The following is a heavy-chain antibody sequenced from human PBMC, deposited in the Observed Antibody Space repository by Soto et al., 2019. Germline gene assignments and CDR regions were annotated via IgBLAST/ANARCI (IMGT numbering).Heavy chain of an antibody. D-gene: IGHD6-19*01. CDR2: FDPEDGET. CDR3: ARGSRQWLPD. Sequence: ASVKVSCKVSGYTLTELSMHWVRQAPGKGLEWMGGFDPEDGETIYAQKFQGRVTMTRNIFMNTAYMEMSSLTSDDTAVYYCARGSRQWLPDWGQGTLVTVSS. V-gene: IGHV1-24*01. CDR1: GYTLTELS. J-gene: IGHJ4*02.